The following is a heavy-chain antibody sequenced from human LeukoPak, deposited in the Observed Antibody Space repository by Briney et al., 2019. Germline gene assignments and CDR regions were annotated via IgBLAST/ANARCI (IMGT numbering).Heavy chain of an antibody. D-gene: IGHD1-26*01. J-gene: IGHJ4*02. CDR2: ISDDGRIK. Sequence: QPGGSLRLSCVASGFSFSRYDMHWVRQAPGKGLEWVAVISDDGRIKIYADSVKGRFTISRDNSKNTLYLQMNSLRAEDTAVYYCARDFLVGAVDYWXQGTLVTVXS. V-gene: IGHV3-30*04. CDR1: GFSFSRYD. CDR3: ARDFLVGAVDY.